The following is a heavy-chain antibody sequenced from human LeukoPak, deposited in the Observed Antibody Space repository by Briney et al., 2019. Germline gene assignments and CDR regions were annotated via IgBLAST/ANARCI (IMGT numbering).Heavy chain of an antibody. CDR3: AGGAPPQN. J-gene: IGHJ4*02. V-gene: IGHV4-39*07. Sequence: PSETLSLTCTVSGGSISSSSYYWGWIRQPPGKGLEWIGSVYYTGASYYNPSLKSRVTISIDTSKKHFSLKLTSVTAVDTAVYYCAGGAPPQNWGQGTLVTVSS. CDR2: VYYTGAS. CDR1: GGSISSSSYY.